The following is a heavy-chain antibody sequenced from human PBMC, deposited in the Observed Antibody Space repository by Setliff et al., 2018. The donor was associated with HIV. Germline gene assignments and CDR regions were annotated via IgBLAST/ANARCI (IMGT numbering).Heavy chain of an antibody. J-gene: IGHJ4*02. CDR1: GPGFTNVD. CDR3: AREVWEWLSFDN. D-gene: IGHD3-3*01. V-gene: IGHV1-8*01. Sequence: ASVKVSCKASGPGFTNVDIHWLRRATGQGLEWMGWMNPNSGVSGYAEKFQGRVTMTRDTSISTAYMELSSLRSEDTAVYYCAREVWEWLSFDNWGQGTLVTVSS. CDR2: MNPNSGVS.